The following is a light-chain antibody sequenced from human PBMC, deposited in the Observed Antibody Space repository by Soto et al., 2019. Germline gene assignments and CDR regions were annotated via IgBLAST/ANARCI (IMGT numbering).Light chain of an antibody. J-gene: IGLJ3*02. CDR1: SSDVGDYNF. Sequence: QSALTQPPSASGSPGQSATISCTGTSSDVGDYNFVSWYQQHPGKAPKLIIYEVTTRPSGVPDRFSGSKSGNTASLTVSGLQTDDEADYYCSSFAGSNTLVFGGGTKLTVL. V-gene: IGLV2-8*01. CDR3: SSFAGSNTLV. CDR2: EVT.